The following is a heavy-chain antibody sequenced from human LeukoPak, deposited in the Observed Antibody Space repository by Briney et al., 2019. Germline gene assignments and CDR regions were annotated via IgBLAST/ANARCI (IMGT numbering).Heavy chain of an antibody. CDR1: GGSISSYY. CDR2: IYTSGST. V-gene: IGHV4-4*07. Sequence: PSETLSLTCTVSGGSISSYYWSWIRQPAGKGLEWIGRIYTSGSTNYNPSLKSRVTMSVDTSKNQFSLKLSSVTAADTAVYYCARGGNYDILTGYYNWFDPWGQGTLVTVSS. J-gene: IGHJ5*02. CDR3: ARGGNYDILTGYYNWFDP. D-gene: IGHD3-9*01.